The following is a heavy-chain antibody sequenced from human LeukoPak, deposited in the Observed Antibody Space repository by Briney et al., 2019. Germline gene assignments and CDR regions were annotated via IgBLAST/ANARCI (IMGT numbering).Heavy chain of an antibody. D-gene: IGHD4-17*01. J-gene: IGHJ4*02. CDR1: GGSISSYY. Sequence: SETLSLTCTVSGGSISSYYWSWIRQPPGKGLEWIGYIYYSGSTNYNPSLKSRVTISVDTSKNQFSLKLSSVTAADTAVYYCARHSTVTTPYYFDYWGQGTLVTASS. V-gene: IGHV4-59*01. CDR2: IYYSGST. CDR3: ARHSTVTTPYYFDY.